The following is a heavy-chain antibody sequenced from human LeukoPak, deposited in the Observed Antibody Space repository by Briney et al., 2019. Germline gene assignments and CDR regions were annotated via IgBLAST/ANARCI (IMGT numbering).Heavy chain of an antibody. D-gene: IGHD3-3*01. CDR3: ARAGSRYYDFWSGYYRPSYYFDY. CDR1: GGSISSGGYS. Sequence: SETLSLTCAVSGGSISSGGYSWSWIRQPPGKGLEWIGYIYHSGSTYYNPSLKSRVTISVDTSKNQFSLKLSSVTAADTAVYYCARAGSRYYDFWSGYYRPSYYFDYWGQGTLVTVSS. J-gene: IGHJ4*02. V-gene: IGHV4-30-2*01. CDR2: IYHSGST.